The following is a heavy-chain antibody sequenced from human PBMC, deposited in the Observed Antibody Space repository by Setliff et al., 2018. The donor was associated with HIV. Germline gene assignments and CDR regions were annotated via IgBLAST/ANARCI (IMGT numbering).Heavy chain of an antibody. D-gene: IGHD3-9*01. V-gene: IGHV3-9*01. CDR3: ARATVLRYFDWFSRPGANAFDI. J-gene: IGHJ3*02. CDR1: GFTFGDYA. CDR2: ITWNSGTI. Sequence: PGGSLRLSCAASGFTFGDYAMHWVRQAPGKGLEWVSGITWNSGTIDYADSVKGRFTISRDNAKNSLYLQMNSLRAEDTALYYCARATVLRYFDWFSRPGANAFDIWGQGTMVTVSS.